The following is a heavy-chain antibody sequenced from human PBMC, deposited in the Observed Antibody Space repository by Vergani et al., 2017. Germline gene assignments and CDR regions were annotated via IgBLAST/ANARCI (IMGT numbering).Heavy chain of an antibody. CDR2: IDPSDSYT. D-gene: IGHD6-19*01. CDR3: ARQVGVGGKWWGPYSCGGKDV. Sequence: EVQLVQSGAEVKKPGESLRISCKGSGYSFTSYWISWVRQMPGKGLEWMGRIDPSDSYTNYSPSFQGHVTISADKSISTAYLQWSSLKASDTAMYYCARQVGVGGKWWGPYSCGGKDVWGQGTTVTVSS. CDR1: GYSFTSYW. J-gene: IGHJ6*02. V-gene: IGHV5-10-1*03.